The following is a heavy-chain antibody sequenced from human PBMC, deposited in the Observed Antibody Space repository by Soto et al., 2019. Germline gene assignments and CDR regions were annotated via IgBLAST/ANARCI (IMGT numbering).Heavy chain of an antibody. J-gene: IGHJ1*01. CDR2: IVGSGGST. CDR1: GFTFSSYA. D-gene: IGHD4-4*01. Sequence: GSLRLSCAASGFTFSSYAMSWVRQAPGKGLEWVSAIVGSGGSTYYADSVKGRFTISRDNSKNTLYLQMNSLRAEDTAVFYCAKAPVPDYTAYGSCVFQLWGQGTLVTVSS. V-gene: IGHV3-23*01. CDR3: AKAPVPDYTAYGSCVFQL.